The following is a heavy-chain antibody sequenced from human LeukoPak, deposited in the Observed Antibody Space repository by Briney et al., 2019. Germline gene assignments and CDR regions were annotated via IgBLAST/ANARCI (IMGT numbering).Heavy chain of an antibody. CDR1: GGSISSYY. CDR2: IYTSGST. J-gene: IGHJ4*02. Sequence: SETLSLTCTVSGGSISSYYWSWIRQPAGKGLEWIGRIYTSGSTNYNPSLKSRVTMSVDTSKNQFSLKLSSVTAADTAVYYCARGITTNYGILTGYYTAHFDYWGQGTLVTVSS. D-gene: IGHD3-9*01. V-gene: IGHV4-4*07. CDR3: ARGITTNYGILTGYYTAHFDY.